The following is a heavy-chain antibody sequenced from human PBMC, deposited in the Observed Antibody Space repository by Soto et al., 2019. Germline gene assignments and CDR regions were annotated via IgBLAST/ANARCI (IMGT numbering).Heavy chain of an antibody. V-gene: IGHV3-23*01. Sequence: QPGGSLRLSCAASGFTFSNYAMNWVRLAPGKGLEWVSSISGSGVSTYYADSVKGRFTISGDNSKNTLYLQMNSLRAEDTAIYYCAKGNDYSSYYFDYWGQGTLVTVSS. J-gene: IGHJ4*02. CDR3: AKGNDYSSYYFDY. D-gene: IGHD2-15*01. CDR1: GFTFSNYA. CDR2: ISGSGVST.